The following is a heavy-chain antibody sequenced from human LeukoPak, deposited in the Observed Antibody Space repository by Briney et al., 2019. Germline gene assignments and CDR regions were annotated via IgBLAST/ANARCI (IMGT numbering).Heavy chain of an antibody. V-gene: IGHV1-2*02. D-gene: IGHD6-13*01. CDR1: GYTFTGYY. J-gene: IGHJ4*02. Sequence: ASVKVSCKASGYTFTGYYMHWVRQAPGQGLEWMGWINPNSGGTNYAQKFQGRVTMTRDTSTSTVYMELSSLRSEDTAVYYCARYPPGQLADYWGQGTLVTVSS. CDR3: ARYPPGQLADY. CDR2: INPNSGGT.